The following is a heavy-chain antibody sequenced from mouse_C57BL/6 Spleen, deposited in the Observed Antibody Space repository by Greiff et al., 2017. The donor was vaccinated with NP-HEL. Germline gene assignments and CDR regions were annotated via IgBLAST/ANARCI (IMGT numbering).Heavy chain of an antibody. Sequence: EVQVVESGGGLVQPGGSLSLSCAASGFTFTDYYMSWVRQPPGKALEWLGFIRNKANGYTTEYSASVKGRFTISRDNSQSILYLQMNALRAEDSATYYCARSPGLDVWGTGTTVTVSS. CDR3: ARSPGLDV. CDR2: IRNKANGYTT. J-gene: IGHJ1*03. V-gene: IGHV7-3*01. CDR1: GFTFTDYY.